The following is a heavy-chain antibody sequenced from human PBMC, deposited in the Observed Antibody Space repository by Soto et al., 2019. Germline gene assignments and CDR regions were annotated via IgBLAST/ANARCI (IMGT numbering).Heavy chain of an antibody. D-gene: IGHD2-8*01. J-gene: IGHJ3*02. CDR3: ARDRWSPRVFDAFDI. CDR1: GFTFSSYS. Sequence: GGSLRLSCAASGFTFSSYSMNWVRQAPGKGLEWVSSIRTSSSYIYYADSVKGRFTISRDNAKNSLYLQMNNLRAEDTAVYYCARDRWSPRVFDAFDIWGQGTMVTVSS. CDR2: IRTSSSYI. V-gene: IGHV3-21*01.